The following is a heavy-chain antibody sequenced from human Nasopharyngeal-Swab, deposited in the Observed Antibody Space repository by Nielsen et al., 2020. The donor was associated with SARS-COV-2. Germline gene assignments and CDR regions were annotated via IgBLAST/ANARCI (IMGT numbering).Heavy chain of an antibody. CDR1: GFTFSSYA. D-gene: IGHD6-19*01. V-gene: IGHV3-23*01. CDR3: ARRPRIVVTATGYYFDY. J-gene: IGHJ4*02. CDR2: ISSSGGST. Sequence: GESLKISCAASGFTFSSYAMSWVRQAPGKGLEWVSAISSSGGSTYYADSVKGRFTISRDNSKNTLYLQMNSLRAEDTAVYYCARRPRIVVTATGYYFDYWGQGALVTVSS.